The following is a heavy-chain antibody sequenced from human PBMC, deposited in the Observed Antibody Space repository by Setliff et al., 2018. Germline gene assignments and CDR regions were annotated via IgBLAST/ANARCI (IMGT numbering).Heavy chain of an antibody. D-gene: IGHD4-4*01. V-gene: IGHV4-38-2*01. J-gene: IGHJ1*01. CDR1: GYSISSGYY. Sequence: SETLSLTCAVSGYSISSGYYWGWIRQPPGKGLEWIGSIYHSGSTYYNSSLKSRVTISVDTSKNQFSLNLSSVTAADTAVYYCASLPCINYAWGYFKHWGQGTLVTVAS. CDR3: ASLPCINYAWGYFKH. CDR2: IYHSGST.